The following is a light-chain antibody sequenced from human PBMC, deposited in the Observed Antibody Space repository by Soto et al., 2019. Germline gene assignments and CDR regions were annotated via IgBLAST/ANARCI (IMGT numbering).Light chain of an antibody. CDR1: SSDVGGYNY. J-gene: IGLJ3*02. Sequence: ALTQPASVSGSPGQSITISCTGTSSDVGGYNYVSWYQQHPGKAPKLMIYDVSNRPSGVSNRFSGSKSGNTASLTISGLQAEDEADYYCSSYTSSSTPLWVFGGGTKLTVL. CDR2: DVS. V-gene: IGLV2-14*01. CDR3: SSYTSSSTPLWV.